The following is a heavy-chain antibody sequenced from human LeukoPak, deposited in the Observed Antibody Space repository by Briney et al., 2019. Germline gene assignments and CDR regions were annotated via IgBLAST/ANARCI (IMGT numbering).Heavy chain of an antibody. V-gene: IGHV1-18*01. D-gene: IGHD1-26*01. CDR3: ATDSGSYQFDY. CDR1: GYTFTSYG. Sequence: GASVKVSCKASGYTFTSYGISRVRQAPGQGLEWMGWISAYNGNTNYAQKLQGRVTMTTDTSTSTAYMELRSLRSDDTVVYYCATDSGSYQFDYWGQGTLVTVSS. J-gene: IGHJ4*02. CDR2: ISAYNGNT.